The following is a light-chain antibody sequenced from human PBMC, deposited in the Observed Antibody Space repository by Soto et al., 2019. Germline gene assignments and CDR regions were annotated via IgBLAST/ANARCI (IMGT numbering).Light chain of an antibody. J-gene: IGKJ2*01. CDR2: AAS. CDR3: QQSYSTSYP. CDR1: QTITSY. Sequence: DIQMTQSPSSLSASVGDRVTITCRASQTITSYLNWYKQKPGKAPKLLIYAASSLQSGVPSRFSGSGSGTDFTLTISSLQPEEFASYYCQQSYSTSYPFGQRTKLEIK. V-gene: IGKV1-39*01.